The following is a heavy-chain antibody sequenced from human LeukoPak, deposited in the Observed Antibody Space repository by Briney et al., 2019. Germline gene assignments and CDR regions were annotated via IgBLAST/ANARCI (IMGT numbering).Heavy chain of an antibody. V-gene: IGHV3-33*01. CDR1: GFTYSSYG. D-gene: IGHD6-19*01. CDR2: IWYDGSNK. Sequence: GGSLRLSCAASGFTYSSYGMHWVRQAPGKGLGWVAVIWYDGSNKYYADSVKGRFTISRDNSKNTLYLQMNSLRAEDTAVYYCARESHSSGWYPPGAEYFQHWGQGTLVTVSS. CDR3: ARESHSSGWYPPGAEYFQH. J-gene: IGHJ1*01.